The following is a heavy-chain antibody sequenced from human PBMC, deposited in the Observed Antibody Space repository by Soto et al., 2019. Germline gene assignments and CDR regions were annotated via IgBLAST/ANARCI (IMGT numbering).Heavy chain of an antibody. CDR1: GASISSYY. CDR2: VYYSGST. CDR3: ARDTTPSL. V-gene: IGHV4-59*01. J-gene: IGHJ4*02. Sequence: SETLSLTCTVSGASISSYYWGWIRQPPGKGLEWIGYVYYSGSTNYNPSLKSRVTISVDTSKNQFSLKLSSVTAADTAMYYCARDTTPSLWGQGTLVTVSS. D-gene: IGHD1-1*01.